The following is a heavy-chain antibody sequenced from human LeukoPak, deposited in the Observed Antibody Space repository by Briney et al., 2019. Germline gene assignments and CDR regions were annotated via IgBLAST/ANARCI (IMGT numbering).Heavy chain of an antibody. Sequence: GESLKISCKGSGYSFTSCWISWVRQVPGKGLEWMGRIDPSDSYTNYSPSFQGHVTISADKSISTAYLQWSSLKASDTAMYYCVTKGNNWFDPWGQGTLVTVSS. CDR3: VTKGNNWFDP. V-gene: IGHV5-10-1*01. CDR2: IDPSDSYT. CDR1: GYSFTSCW. J-gene: IGHJ5*02.